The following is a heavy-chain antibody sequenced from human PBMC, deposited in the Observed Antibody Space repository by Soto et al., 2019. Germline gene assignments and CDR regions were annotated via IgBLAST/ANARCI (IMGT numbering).Heavy chain of an antibody. CDR3: ARVQYTGYDLKLAFDI. J-gene: IGHJ3*02. CDR1: GYTYDNYA. D-gene: IGHD5-12*01. Sequence: QVQLVQSRAQVKKPAASVQVSCKAPGYTYDNYAVHWMRQAPGRRLEWMGWIHARNGYTKYSQSFQGRVTITRDTSASTVHMDRSSLRSEDTAVYYCARVQYTGYDLKLAFDIWGQGTMVTVSS. V-gene: IGHV1-3*01. CDR2: IHARNGYT.